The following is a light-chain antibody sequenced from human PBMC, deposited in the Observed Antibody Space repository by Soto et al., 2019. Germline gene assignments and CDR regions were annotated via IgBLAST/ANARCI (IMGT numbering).Light chain of an antibody. Sequence: DIVMTQSPLSLPVTPGEPASISCRSSQSLLYSNGNNYVDLYLQKPGQSQQLLIYLASSRASGVPDKFSGSGSGTECALKISRVEAEDVGVYYCMQPLQNPYTFGQGTKLEIK. V-gene: IGKV2-28*01. CDR2: LAS. CDR1: QSLLYSNGNNY. J-gene: IGKJ2*01. CDR3: MQPLQNPYT.